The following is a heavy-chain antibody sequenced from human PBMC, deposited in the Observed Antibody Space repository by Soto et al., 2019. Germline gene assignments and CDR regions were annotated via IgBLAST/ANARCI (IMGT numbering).Heavy chain of an antibody. CDR1: GFTFSNYA. V-gene: IGHV3-23*01. CDR3: AKGLRDDFDY. CDR2: ITASGGST. J-gene: IGHJ4*02. Sequence: EVQLLESGGGLVKRGGSLRLSCAASGFTFSNYAMNWVRQAPGKGLEWVSSITASGGSTYYADSVKGRFTVSRDNSKNMVHLQIKSLTVDDTAIDDCAKGLRDDFDYWGQGTLVTLSS.